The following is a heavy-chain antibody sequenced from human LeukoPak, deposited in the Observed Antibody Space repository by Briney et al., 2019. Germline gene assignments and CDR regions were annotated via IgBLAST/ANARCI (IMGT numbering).Heavy chain of an antibody. J-gene: IGHJ5*02. CDR3: ARASYGSGTNWFDP. CDR1: GYTFTGYY. CDR2: INPNSGGT. Sequence: PGASVKVSCKASGYTFTGYYMHWVRQAPGQGLEWMGWINPNSGGTNYAQKFQGRVTMTRDTSISTAYMELSRLRSEDTAVYYCARASYGSGTNWFDPWGQGTLVTVSS. D-gene: IGHD3-10*01. V-gene: IGHV1-2*02.